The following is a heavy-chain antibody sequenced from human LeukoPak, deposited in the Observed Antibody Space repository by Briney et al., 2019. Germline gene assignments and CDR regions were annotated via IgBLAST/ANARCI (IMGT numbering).Heavy chain of an antibody. Sequence: GASVKVSCKASGGTFSSYAISWVRQAPGQGLEWMERIIPIFGTANYAQKFQGRVTITTDESTSTAYMELSSLRSEDTAVYYCANTPYCTNGVCYLHWFDPWGQGTLVTVSS. CDR3: ANTPYCTNGVCYLHWFDP. CDR2: IIPIFGTA. J-gene: IGHJ5*02. CDR1: GGTFSSYA. V-gene: IGHV1-69*05. D-gene: IGHD2-8*01.